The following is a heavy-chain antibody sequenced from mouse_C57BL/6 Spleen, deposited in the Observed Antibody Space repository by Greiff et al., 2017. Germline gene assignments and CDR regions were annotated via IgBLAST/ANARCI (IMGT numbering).Heavy chain of an antibody. CDR1: GFTFSDYY. Sequence: EVHLVESGGGLVQPGGSLKLSCAASGFTFSDYYMYWVRQTPEKRLEWVAYISNGGGSTYYPDTVKGRFTISRDNAKNTLYLQMSRLKSEDTAMYYGARGDYDEEGYAMDYWGQGTSVTVSS. V-gene: IGHV5-12*01. CDR3: ARGDYDEEGYAMDY. D-gene: IGHD2-4*01. J-gene: IGHJ4*01. CDR2: ISNGGGST.